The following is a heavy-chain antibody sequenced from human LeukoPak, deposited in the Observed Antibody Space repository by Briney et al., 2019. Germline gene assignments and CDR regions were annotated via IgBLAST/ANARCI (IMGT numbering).Heavy chain of an antibody. D-gene: IGHD3-22*01. CDR2: IRGSGGST. V-gene: IGHV3-23*01. Sequence: GGSLRLSCAASGFTFSSHDMSWVRQAPGKGLEWVSAIRGSGGSTYYADSVKGRFTISRDNSKDTLYLQMSSLRAEDTAVYYCAKDRGRYYDSSGFYWGYYFDSWGQGILVTVST. CDR3: AKDRGRYYDSSGFYWGYYFDS. J-gene: IGHJ4*02. CDR1: GFTFSSHD.